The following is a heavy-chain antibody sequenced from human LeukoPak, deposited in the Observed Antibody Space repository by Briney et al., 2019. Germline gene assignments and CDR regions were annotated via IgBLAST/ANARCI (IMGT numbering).Heavy chain of an antibody. CDR2: ISYDGSNK. J-gene: IGHJ6*02. CDR1: GFTFRSYD. Sequence: GGSLRLSCAASGFTFRSYDMRWVRQAPGKGLQWVAVISYDGSNKYHTDSVKGRFTISRDNAKNSLSLQMTSLRVEDTAVYYCVTEANLGVWGQGTTVTVSS. CDR3: VTEANLGV. V-gene: IGHV3-30*03. D-gene: IGHD5-24*01.